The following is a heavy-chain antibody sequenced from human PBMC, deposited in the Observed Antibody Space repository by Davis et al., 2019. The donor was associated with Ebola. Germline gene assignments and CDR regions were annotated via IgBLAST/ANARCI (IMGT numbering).Heavy chain of an antibody. J-gene: IGHJ4*02. CDR2: VNHSGST. CDR3: ARRAGLYYDSGIDF. D-gene: IGHD3-22*01. Sequence: SETLSLTCAVYGGSFSGYYWSWVRQVPGKGLEWIGEVNHSGSTNYRPSLKSRVTVSADTSKNQFSLKLTSVTAADTAVYYCARRAGLYYDSGIDFWGQGTLVTVSS. CDR1: GGSFSGYY. V-gene: IGHV4-34*01.